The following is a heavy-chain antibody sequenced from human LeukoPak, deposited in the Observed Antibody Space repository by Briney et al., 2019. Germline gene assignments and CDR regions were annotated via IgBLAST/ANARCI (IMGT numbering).Heavy chain of an antibody. D-gene: IGHD6-19*01. CDR3: ARDRPYTGGWRGFDY. V-gene: IGHV1-69*01. CDR2: IIPMFGIA. J-gene: IGHJ4*02. Sequence: VKVSCKASGGTFSRYAISWVRQAPGQELEWMGGIIPMFGIANYAQKFQGRVTITADESTSTAYMELSSLRSEDTAVYYCARDRPYTGGWRGFDYWGQGTLVTVSS. CDR1: GGTFSRYA.